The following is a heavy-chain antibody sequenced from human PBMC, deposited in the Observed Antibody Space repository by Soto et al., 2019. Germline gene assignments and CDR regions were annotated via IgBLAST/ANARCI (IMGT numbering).Heavy chain of an antibody. Sequence: PGGSLRLSCAASGFTFSSYAMSWVRQAPGKGLEWVSAISGSGGSTYYADSVKGRFTISRDNSKNTLYLQMNSLRAEDTAVYYCAKLNSRGVVVVVAPDGGMDVWGQGTTVTVSS. CDR2: ISGSGGST. J-gene: IGHJ6*02. D-gene: IGHD2-15*01. CDR1: GFTFSSYA. V-gene: IGHV3-23*01. CDR3: AKLNSRGVVVVVAPDGGMDV.